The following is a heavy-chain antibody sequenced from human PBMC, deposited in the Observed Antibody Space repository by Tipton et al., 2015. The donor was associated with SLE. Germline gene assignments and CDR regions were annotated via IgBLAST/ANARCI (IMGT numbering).Heavy chain of an antibody. CDR1: GGSFSGYY. V-gene: IGHV4-34*01. J-gene: IGHJ5*02. Sequence: TLSLTCAVYGGSFSGYYWTWIRRPPGKGLEWIGEISLGGSTNYNPSLKSRVTISVDTSKKQFSLKLNSVTAADTAVYYCVRGHPHIVVVIGGGWFDPWGQRTLVTVSS. CDR2: ISLGGST. D-gene: IGHD2-21*01. CDR3: VRGHPHIVVVIGGGWFDP.